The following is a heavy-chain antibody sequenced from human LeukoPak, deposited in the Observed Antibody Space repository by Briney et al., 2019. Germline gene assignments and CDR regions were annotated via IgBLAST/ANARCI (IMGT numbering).Heavy chain of an antibody. CDR2: ISPNTGFT. J-gene: IGHJ4*02. D-gene: IGHD3-16*01. CDR3: SRDGGFMLRFGGIMGAQDS. CDR1: GYTFSRYG. Sequence: ASVNVSCKASGYTFSRYGLNWVRQAPRQALEWIGWISPNTGFTYYAQKLQGRVTMTTDTSTSTAYMDLRSLRYDDTAVYYCSRDGGFMLRFGGIMGAQDSWGRGTLVTVSS. V-gene: IGHV1-18*01.